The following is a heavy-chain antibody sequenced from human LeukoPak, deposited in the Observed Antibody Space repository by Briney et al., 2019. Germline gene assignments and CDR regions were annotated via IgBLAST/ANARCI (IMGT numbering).Heavy chain of an antibody. J-gene: IGHJ4*02. CDR3: ARMSSYCDY. CDR1: GFTFSSYN. Sequence: GGSLRLSCAASGFTFSSYNMNWVRQTPGKGLESVATIKPDGSEKYYVDSVKGRFTISRDNAKSSLYLQMNSLRAEDTGVYFCARMSSYCDYWGQGTLVTVSS. V-gene: IGHV3-7*01. CDR2: IKPDGSEK. D-gene: IGHD2-2*01.